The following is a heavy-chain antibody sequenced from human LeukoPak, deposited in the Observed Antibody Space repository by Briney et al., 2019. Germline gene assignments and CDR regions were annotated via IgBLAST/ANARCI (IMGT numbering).Heavy chain of an antibody. CDR1: GYTFTIYD. CDR2: MNPNSGNT. CDR3: ARVKYNWNDIFENWFDP. J-gene: IGHJ5*02. V-gene: IGHV1-8*03. Sequence: ASVKVSFKASGYTFTIYDINWVRQATGQGLEWMGWMNPNSGNTGYAQKFRGRVTITRNTSISTAYMELSSLRSEDSAVYYCARVKYNWNDIFENWFDPWGQGTLVTVSS. D-gene: IGHD1-1*01.